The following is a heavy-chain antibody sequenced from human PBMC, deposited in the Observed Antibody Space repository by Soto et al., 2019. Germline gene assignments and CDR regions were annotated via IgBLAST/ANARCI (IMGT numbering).Heavy chain of an antibody. D-gene: IGHD5-12*01. CDR3: ARGEMATITDY. Sequence: GASVKVSCKASGYTFTSYDIDCVRQATGQWLEWMGWMNPNSGNTGYAQKFQGRVTMTRNTSISTAYMELSSLRSEDTAVYYCARGEMATITDYWGQGTLVTVSS. CDR1: GYTFTSYD. V-gene: IGHV1-8*01. CDR2: MNPNSGNT. J-gene: IGHJ4*02.